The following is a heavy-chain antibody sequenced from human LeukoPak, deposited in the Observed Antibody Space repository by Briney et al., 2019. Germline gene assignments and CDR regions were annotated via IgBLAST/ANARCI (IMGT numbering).Heavy chain of an antibody. CDR2: IRYDGSNK. J-gene: IGHJ6*03. CDR3: AKDSAFYYIDV. V-gene: IGHV3-30*02. Sequence: GGSLSLSCAAPGFTFSSYGMHWVRQPPGKGLEWVAFIRYDGSNKYYVGSVKGRFTISRDNSKNTLYLQMNSLKGDDTAVYYCAKDSAFYYIDVWGKGTTVIISS. CDR1: GFTFSSYG. D-gene: IGHD3-10*01.